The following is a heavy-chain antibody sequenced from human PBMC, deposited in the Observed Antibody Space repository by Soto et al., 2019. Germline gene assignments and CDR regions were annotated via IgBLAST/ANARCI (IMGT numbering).Heavy chain of an antibody. CDR2: INHSGST. CDR1: GGSFVGYY. Sequence: AETLSLTCAVYGGSFVGYYWIFIRHPPFKWLEWIGEINHSGSTNYNPSLKSRVTISVDTSKNQFSLKLSSVTAADTAVYYCARGGGAVAVGWFYYYYGMDVWGQGTTVTVSS. V-gene: IGHV4-34*01. J-gene: IGHJ6*02. D-gene: IGHD6-19*01. CDR3: ARGGGAVAVGWFYYYYGMDV.